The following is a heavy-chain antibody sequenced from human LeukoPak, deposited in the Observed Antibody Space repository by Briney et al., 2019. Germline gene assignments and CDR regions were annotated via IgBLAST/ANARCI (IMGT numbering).Heavy chain of an antibody. J-gene: IGHJ4*02. CDR3: AKDKLPYSSSWSLFDY. V-gene: IGHV3-9*01. D-gene: IGHD6-13*01. Sequence: PGRSLRLSCAASGFTFNDYAMHWVRQAPGKGLEWVSGISWNSGSIDYADSVKGRFTISRDNAKNSLYLQMNSLRAEDTALYYCAKDKLPYSSSWSLFDYWGQGTLVTVSS. CDR1: GFTFNDYA. CDR2: ISWNSGSI.